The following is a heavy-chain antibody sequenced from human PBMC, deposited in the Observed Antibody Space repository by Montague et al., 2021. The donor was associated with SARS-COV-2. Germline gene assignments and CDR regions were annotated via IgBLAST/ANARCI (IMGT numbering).Heavy chain of an antibody. Sequence: SETLSLTCTVSGASISSSSYYWGWIRQPPGKGLEWVGSIYYSGSTYYNPSLKSRVTISVDTSKNQFSLKLSSVTAADTAVYYCARQEADIVGATAFDYWGQGTLVTVSS. V-gene: IGHV4-39*01. D-gene: IGHD1-26*01. CDR3: ARQEADIVGATAFDY. CDR1: GASISSSSYY. J-gene: IGHJ4*02. CDR2: IYYSGST.